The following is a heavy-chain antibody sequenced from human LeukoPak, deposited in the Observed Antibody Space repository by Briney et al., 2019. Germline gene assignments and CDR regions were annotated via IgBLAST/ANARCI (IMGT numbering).Heavy chain of an antibody. Sequence: ASVKVSCKVSGYTLTELSMHWVRQAPGKGLEWMGGFDPEDGETIYAQKFQGRVTITADESTSTAYMELSSLRSEDTAVYYCARPSTVTSLNYYYGMDVWGQGTTVTVSS. CDR3: ARPSTVTSLNYYYGMDV. CDR2: FDPEDGET. CDR1: GYTLTELS. J-gene: IGHJ6*02. V-gene: IGHV1-24*01. D-gene: IGHD4-11*01.